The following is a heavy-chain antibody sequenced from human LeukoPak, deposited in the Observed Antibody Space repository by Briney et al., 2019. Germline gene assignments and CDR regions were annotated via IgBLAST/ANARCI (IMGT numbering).Heavy chain of an antibody. CDR2: INSDGSTT. CDR1: GFTFSNYW. CDR3: ARSRVGMATSLLDY. D-gene: IGHD5-24*01. Sequence: PGGSLRLSCAASGFTFSNYWMHWVRQAPGKGLVWVSRINSDGSTTTYADSVKGRFTISRDNAKNTLYLQMNSLRAEDTAVYYCARSRVGMATSLLDYWGQGTLVTVSS. J-gene: IGHJ4*02. V-gene: IGHV3-74*01.